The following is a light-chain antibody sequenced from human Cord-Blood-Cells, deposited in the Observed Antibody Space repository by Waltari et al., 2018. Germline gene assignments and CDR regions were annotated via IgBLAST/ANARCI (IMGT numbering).Light chain of an antibody. CDR1: SSDVGGYNH. Sequence: QSALTQPASVSGSPGQSITISCTGTSSDVGGYNHVSWYQQHPGKAPKRMIYEVSNRPSGVSNRFSFSKSGNTASLTISGLQAEDEADYYCSSYTSSSTNWVFGGGTKLTVL. J-gene: IGLJ3*02. V-gene: IGLV2-14*01. CDR2: EVS. CDR3: SSYTSSSTNWV.